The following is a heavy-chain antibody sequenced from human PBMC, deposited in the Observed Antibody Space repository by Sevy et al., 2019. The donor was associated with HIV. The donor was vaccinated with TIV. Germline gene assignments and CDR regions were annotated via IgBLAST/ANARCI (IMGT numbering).Heavy chain of an antibody. D-gene: IGHD6-13*01. V-gene: IGHV3-7*01. CDR3: AGGPSGATAGRFDS. J-gene: IGHJ4*02. Sequence: GGSLRLSCAASGFTFSSYWINWVRQAPGEGLEWVANINQGGNQKHYMDSVKGRFTISRDKAENAVYLQMNSLGVEDTVVYYCAGGPSGATAGRFDSWGQGTLVTVSS. CDR1: GFTFSSYW. CDR2: INQGGNQK.